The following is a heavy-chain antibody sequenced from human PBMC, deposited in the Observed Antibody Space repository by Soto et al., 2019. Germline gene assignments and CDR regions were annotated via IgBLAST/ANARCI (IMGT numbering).Heavy chain of an antibody. CDR2: IIPIFGTA. D-gene: IGHD3-10*01. CDR1: GGTFSSYA. Sequence: SVKVSCKASGGTFSSYAISWVRQAPGQGLEWMGGIIPIFGTANYAQKFQGRVTITGDESTSTAYMELSSLRSEDTAVYYCARDLHVTMVRGVPTKSNDAFDIWGQGTMVTVSS. V-gene: IGHV1-69*13. J-gene: IGHJ3*02. CDR3: ARDLHVTMVRGVPTKSNDAFDI.